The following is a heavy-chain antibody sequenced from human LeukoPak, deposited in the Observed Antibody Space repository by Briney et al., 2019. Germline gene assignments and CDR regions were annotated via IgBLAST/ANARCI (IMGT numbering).Heavy chain of an antibody. Sequence: GGSLRLSSAASRFSFSSYSMNWVRQAPGKGLEWVSSISSGSTYIYYADSVKGRFTISRDNAKNSLYLQVSTLRAEDTAVYYCAREISSSTSFDYWGQGTLVTVSS. CDR1: RFSFSSYS. V-gene: IGHV3-21*01. CDR2: ISSGSTYI. CDR3: AREISSSTSFDY. D-gene: IGHD2-2*01. J-gene: IGHJ4*02.